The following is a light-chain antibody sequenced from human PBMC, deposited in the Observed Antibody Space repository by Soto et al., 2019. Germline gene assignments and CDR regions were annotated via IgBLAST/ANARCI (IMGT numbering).Light chain of an antibody. CDR2: SNN. CDR1: SSNIGSNT. V-gene: IGLV1-44*01. CDR3: AAWDDSLNGGV. J-gene: IGLJ3*02. Sequence: QLVLTQPPSASGTPGQRVTISCSGSSSNIGSNTVNWYQQLPGTAPKVLIYSNNQRPSGVPDRFSGSKSGTSASLAISGLQSEDEAEYYCAAWDDSLNGGVFGGGTKVTVL.